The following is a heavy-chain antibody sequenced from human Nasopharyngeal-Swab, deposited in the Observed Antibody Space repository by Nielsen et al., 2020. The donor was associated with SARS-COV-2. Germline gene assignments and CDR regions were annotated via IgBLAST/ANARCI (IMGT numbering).Heavy chain of an antibody. D-gene: IGHD2-21*01. V-gene: IGHV3-13*04. CDR1: GFTFSSYD. CDR3: ARDLRAGSLWRDLTRYYYYGMDV. J-gene: IGHJ6*02. CDR2: IGTAGDT. Sequence: GESLKISCAASGFTFSSYDMHWVRQATGKGLEWVSAIGTAGDTYYPGSVKGRFTISRDNSKNTLYLQMNSLRAEDTAVYYCARDLRAGSLWRDLTRYYYYGMDVWGQGTTVTVSS.